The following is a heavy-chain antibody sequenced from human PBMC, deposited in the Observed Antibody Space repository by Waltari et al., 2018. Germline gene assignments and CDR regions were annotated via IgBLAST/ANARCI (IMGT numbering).Heavy chain of an antibody. CDR1: GGSIRSGGYY. CDR3: ARVPQEAPKFDL. CDR2: IYYSGST. V-gene: IGHV4-31*03. Sequence: QVQLQESGPGLVKPAQTLSPTCTVTGGSIRSGGYYWSWTRQHPGKGLEWIGYIYYSGSTYYNPSLKSRVTISVDTSKNQFSLKLSSVTAADTAVYYCARVPQEAPKFDLWGRGTLVTVSS. J-gene: IGHJ2*01.